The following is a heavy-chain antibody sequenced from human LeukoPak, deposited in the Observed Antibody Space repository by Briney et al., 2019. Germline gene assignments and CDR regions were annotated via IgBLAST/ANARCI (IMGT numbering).Heavy chain of an antibody. Sequence: SETLSLTCTVSGGSISSYYWSWIRQPPGKGLEWIGYIYYSGSTNYNPSLKSRVTISVGTSKNQFSLKLSSVTAADTAVYYCARHIDSSGWYAEDAFDIWGQGTMVTVSS. CDR3: ARHIDSSGWYAEDAFDI. D-gene: IGHD6-19*01. J-gene: IGHJ3*02. CDR1: GGSISSYY. CDR2: IYYSGST. V-gene: IGHV4-59*08.